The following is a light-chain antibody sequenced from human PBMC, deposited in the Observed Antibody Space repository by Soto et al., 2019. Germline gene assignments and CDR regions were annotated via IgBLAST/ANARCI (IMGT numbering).Light chain of an antibody. CDR2: DVS. CDR1: SSDVGGYNY. Sequence: QSALTQPASVSGSPGQSITMSCTGTSSDVGGYNYVSWYQQHPGKAPKLMIYDVSNRPSGVSNRFSGSNSGNTASLTISGLQAEDEADYYCSSYTSSSTHVVFGGGTKLTVL. CDR3: SSYTSSSTHVV. V-gene: IGLV2-14*01. J-gene: IGLJ2*01.